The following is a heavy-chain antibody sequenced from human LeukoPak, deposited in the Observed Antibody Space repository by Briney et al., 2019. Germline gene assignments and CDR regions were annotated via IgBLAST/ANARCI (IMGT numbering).Heavy chain of an antibody. V-gene: IGHV3-74*01. CDR2: INNEGNDT. D-gene: IGHD3-10*01. CDR3: ARGIYGNFDY. J-gene: IGHJ4*02. CDR1: GFTFTKYW. Sequence: GGSLRLSCAASGFTFTKYWMHWVRQVPRKGLIWVSRINNEGNDTNYADSVKGRFTISRDNAKNTLYLQMNSLGAEDTAVYYCARGIYGNFDYWGQGSLVTVSS.